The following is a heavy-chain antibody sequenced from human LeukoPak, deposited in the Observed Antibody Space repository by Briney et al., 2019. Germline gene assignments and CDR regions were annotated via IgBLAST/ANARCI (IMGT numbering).Heavy chain of an antibody. CDR2: IYYSGST. Sequence: SETLSLTCIVSGGSISSYYWSWIRQPPGKGLEWIGYIYYSGSTKYDPSLKSRVTISVDTSKNQFSLRLSSVTAADTAVYYCARGAASATGDWFDPWGQGTLVTVSS. V-gene: IGHV4-59*01. J-gene: IGHJ5*02. CDR3: ARGAASATGDWFDP. D-gene: IGHD6-13*01. CDR1: GGSISSYY.